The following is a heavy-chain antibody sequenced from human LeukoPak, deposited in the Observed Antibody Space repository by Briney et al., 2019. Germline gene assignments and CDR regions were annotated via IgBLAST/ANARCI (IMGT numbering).Heavy chain of an antibody. J-gene: IGHJ4*02. CDR3: ARGKPIAYYYDSSGQRGDY. V-gene: IGHV1-2*06. CDR1: GYTFTGYY. Sequence: ASVKVSCKASGYTFTGYYMHWVRQAPGQGLEWMGRINPNSGGTNYAQKFQGRVTMTRDTPISAAYMELSRLRSDDTAVYYCARGKPIAYYYDSSGQRGDYWGQGTLVTVSS. D-gene: IGHD3-22*01. CDR2: INPNSGGT.